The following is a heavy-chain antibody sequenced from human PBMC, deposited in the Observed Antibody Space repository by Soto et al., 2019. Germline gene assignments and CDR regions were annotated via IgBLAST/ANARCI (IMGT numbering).Heavy chain of an antibody. CDR1: GGSISSGDYL. J-gene: IGHJ5*02. CDR3: AREVPTTTVTTPYNWFDP. V-gene: IGHV4-30-4*01. CDR2: IYYSGST. Sequence: SETLSLTCTVSGGSISSGDYLWSWIRQPPGKGLEWIGNIYYSGSTYYNPSLKSRVTISVDTSKNQFSLKVSSVTAADTAVYFCAREVPTTTVTTPYNWFDPWGQGTLVTVPQ. D-gene: IGHD4-17*01.